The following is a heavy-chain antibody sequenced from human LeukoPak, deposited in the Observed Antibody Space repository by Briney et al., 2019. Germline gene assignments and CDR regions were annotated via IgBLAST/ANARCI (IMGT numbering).Heavy chain of an antibody. CDR2: ISAYNGNI. V-gene: IGHV1-18*01. J-gene: IGHJ4*02. Sequence: ASVKVSCKASGYTFTSYGISWVRQAPGQGLEWMGWISAYNGNINYAQKLQGRVTMTTDTSTSTAYMELRSLRSDDTAVYYCARGGYSSSWRHNFDYWGQGTLVTVSS. CDR1: GYTFTSYG. CDR3: ARGGYSSSWRHNFDY. D-gene: IGHD6-13*01.